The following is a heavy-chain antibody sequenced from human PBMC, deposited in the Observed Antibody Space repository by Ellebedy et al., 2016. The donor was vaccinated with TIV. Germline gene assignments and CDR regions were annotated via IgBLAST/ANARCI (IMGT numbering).Heavy chain of an antibody. V-gene: IGHV3-30*04. J-gene: IGHJ5*01. CDR3: AKEGDYYGSGSSPRWFDS. D-gene: IGHD3-10*01. Sequence: GESLKISCTASGVSLSIYAMDWVRQAPGKGLEWVAVISYDGTKKDYADSVKGRFTISRDNSRNMLYLQMNSLRAEDTALYYCAKEGDYYGSGSSPRWFDSWGRGTLATVSS. CDR2: ISYDGTKK. CDR1: GVSLSIYA.